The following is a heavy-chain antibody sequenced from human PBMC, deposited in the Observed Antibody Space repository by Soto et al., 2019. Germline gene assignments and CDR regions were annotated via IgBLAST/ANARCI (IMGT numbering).Heavy chain of an antibody. CDR3: ASGTLSGYSSGWYSRAFDI. J-gene: IGHJ3*02. Sequence: GGSLRLSCAASGFTVSSNYMSWVRQAPGKGLEWVSVIYSGGSTYYADSVKGLFTISRDNSKNTLYLQMNSLRAEDTAVYYCASGTLSGYSSGWYSRAFDIWGQGTMDTVSS. CDR2: IYSGGST. V-gene: IGHV3-53*01. D-gene: IGHD6-19*01. CDR1: GFTVSSNY.